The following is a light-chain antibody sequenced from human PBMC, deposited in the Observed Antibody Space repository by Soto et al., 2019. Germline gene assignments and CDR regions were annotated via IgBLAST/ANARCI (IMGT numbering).Light chain of an antibody. CDR3: QQHNNWPWT. Sequence: EIVLKQSPGTLALSPGDRATLSCSASQSINKAYLVWYQVKPGQAPRLLIFGASARATGIPARFSGSGSGTDFTLTISSLQSEDFAVYYCQQHNNWPWTVGQGTKVDVK. CDR2: GAS. CDR1: QSINKAY. V-gene: IGKV3-15*01. J-gene: IGKJ1*01.